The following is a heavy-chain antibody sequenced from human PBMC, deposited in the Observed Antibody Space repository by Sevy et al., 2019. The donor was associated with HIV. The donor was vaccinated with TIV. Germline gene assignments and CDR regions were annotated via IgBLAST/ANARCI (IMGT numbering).Heavy chain of an antibody. J-gene: IGHJ4*02. Sequence: GGCLRLSCAASGLTFSTYSMNWVRQAPGKGLEWVSYISSSSSTIYYADSVKGRFTISRDNAKNSLYLQMNSLRAEDTAVYYCASPLPFYYGSGSEEFDYWGRGTLVTVSS. D-gene: IGHD3-10*01. CDR3: ASPLPFYYGSGSEEFDY. V-gene: IGHV3-48*01. CDR2: ISSSSSTI. CDR1: GLTFSTYS.